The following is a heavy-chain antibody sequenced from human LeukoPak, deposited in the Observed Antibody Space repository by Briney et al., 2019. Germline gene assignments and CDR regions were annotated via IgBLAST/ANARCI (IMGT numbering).Heavy chain of an antibody. Sequence: GSVKVSCKASGYTFTGDYMHWVRQAPGQGLEWMGWINPNSGGTNYAQKFQGRVTMTRDTSISTAYMELSRLRSDDTAVYYCARAYCGGDCYNAPAPYWGQGTLVTVSS. CDR3: ARAYCGGDCYNAPAPY. D-gene: IGHD2-21*02. CDR2: INPNSGGT. V-gene: IGHV1-2*02. J-gene: IGHJ4*02. CDR1: GYTFTGDY.